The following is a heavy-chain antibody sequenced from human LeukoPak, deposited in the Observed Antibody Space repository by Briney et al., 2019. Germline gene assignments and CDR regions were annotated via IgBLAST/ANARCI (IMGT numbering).Heavy chain of an antibody. D-gene: IGHD3-10*01. CDR2: INYSGST. CDR1: GGSFSGYY. Sequence: SETLSLTCAVYGGSFSGYYWSWIRQPPGKGLEWIGEINYSGSTNYNPSLKSRVTISVDTSKNQFSLKLSSVTAADTAVYYCARDSADPITMVRGVITNNWFDPWGQGTLVTVSS. J-gene: IGHJ5*02. V-gene: IGHV4-34*01. CDR3: ARDSADPITMVRGVITNNWFDP.